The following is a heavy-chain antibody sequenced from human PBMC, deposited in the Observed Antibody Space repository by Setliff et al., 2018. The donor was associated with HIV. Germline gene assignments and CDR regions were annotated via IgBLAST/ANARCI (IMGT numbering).Heavy chain of an antibody. CDR1: SDSISSGSYY. Sequence: TSETLSLTCSVSSDSISSGSYYWSWIRLPAGKGLEWIGQIHTSGSTNYNPPLKSRLTISIDTSKNQFSLKLNSVTATDTAVYYCARRTFGSGRIDPWGQGTLVTVSS. D-gene: IGHD3-16*01. V-gene: IGHV4-61*09. J-gene: IGHJ5*02. CDR2: IHTSGST. CDR3: ARRTFGSGRIDP.